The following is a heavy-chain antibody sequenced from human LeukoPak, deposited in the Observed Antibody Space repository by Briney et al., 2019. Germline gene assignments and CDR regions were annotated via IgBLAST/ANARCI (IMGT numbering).Heavy chain of an antibody. CDR3: ARSRGDNNWFEP. J-gene: IGHJ5*02. V-gene: IGHV5-51*01. D-gene: IGHD7-27*01. CDR2: IYPGDSDT. Sequence: GESLKISCKGSGYSFSSYWIGWVRQMPGKGPEWMGIIYPGDSDTRYSPSFQGQVTISADKSISTAYLHWSSLKASDTAVYYCARSRGDNNWFEPWGQGTLVTVSS. CDR1: GYSFSSYW.